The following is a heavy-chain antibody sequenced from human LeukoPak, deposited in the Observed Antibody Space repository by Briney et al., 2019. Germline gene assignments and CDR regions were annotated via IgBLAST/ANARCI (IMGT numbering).Heavy chain of an antibody. CDR1: GGSVSSGSYY. J-gene: IGHJ4*02. Sequence: SETLSLTCTVSGGSVSSGSYYWSWIRQPPGKGLEWIGYIYYSGSTNYNPSLKSRVTISVDTSKNQFSLKLSSVTAADTAVYYCARLPYGSGSRLDYWGQGTLVTVSS. D-gene: IGHD3-10*01. CDR2: IYYSGST. CDR3: ARLPYGSGSRLDY. V-gene: IGHV4-61*01.